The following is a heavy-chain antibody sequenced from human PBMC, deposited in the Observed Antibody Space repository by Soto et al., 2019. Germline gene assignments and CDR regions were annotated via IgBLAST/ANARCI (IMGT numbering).Heavy chain of an antibody. Sequence: GGSLKRSCAAAGFTFSSYAMNLVRQAPGKGLEWVSVISGSGDSTYYADSVKGRFTISRDNSKNTLYLQMNSLRAEDTAVYYCARRGPGTYFDYWGHGTLVTVSS. D-gene: IGHD6-13*01. CDR2: ISGSGDST. CDR3: ARRGPGTYFDY. CDR1: GFTFSSYA. V-gene: IGHV3-23*01. J-gene: IGHJ4*01.